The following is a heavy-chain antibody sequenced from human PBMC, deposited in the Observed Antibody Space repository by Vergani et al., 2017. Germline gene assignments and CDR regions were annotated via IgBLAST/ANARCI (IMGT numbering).Heavy chain of an antibody. J-gene: IGHJ4*02. CDR1: GYTFTSYY. CDR2: INPSGGST. Sequence: QVQLVQSGAEVKKPGASVKVSCKASGYTFTSYYMHWVRQAPGQGLEWMGIINPSGGSTSYAQKFQGRVTMTRDTSTSTVYMELSSLRSEDTAVYYCARVGQKYYDILTGYLDYWGQGTLVTVSS. CDR3: ARVGQKYYDILTGYLDY. V-gene: IGHV1-46*01. D-gene: IGHD3-9*01.